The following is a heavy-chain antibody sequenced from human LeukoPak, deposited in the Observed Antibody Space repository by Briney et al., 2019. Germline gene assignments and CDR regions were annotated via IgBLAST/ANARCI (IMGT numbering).Heavy chain of an antibody. J-gene: IGHJ4*02. Sequence: PGGSLRLSCAAPGITFSNYNMNWVRQAPGKGLEWISSITSSSSYTFYADSVKGRFTISRDNAKNSLYLQMNSLRAEDTAVYYCARGSSGWYQSRFSLDYWGQGTLVTVSS. V-gene: IGHV3-21*01. CDR2: ITSSSSYT. CDR3: ARGSSGWYQSRFSLDY. D-gene: IGHD6-19*01. CDR1: GITFSNYN.